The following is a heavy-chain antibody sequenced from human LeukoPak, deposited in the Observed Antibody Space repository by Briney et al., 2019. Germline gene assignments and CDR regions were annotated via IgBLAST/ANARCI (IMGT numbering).Heavy chain of an antibody. J-gene: IGHJ4*02. CDR1: GFTFSSYG. CDR3: AKDRQSRGSLGFDY. D-gene: IGHD3-22*01. CDR2: ISYDGSNK. Sequence: PGGSLRLSCAASGFTFSSYGMHWVRQAPGKGLEWVAVISYDGSNKYYADSVKGRFTISRDNSKNTLYVQMNSLRAEDTAVYYCAKDRQSRGSLGFDYWGQGALVIVSS. V-gene: IGHV3-33*05.